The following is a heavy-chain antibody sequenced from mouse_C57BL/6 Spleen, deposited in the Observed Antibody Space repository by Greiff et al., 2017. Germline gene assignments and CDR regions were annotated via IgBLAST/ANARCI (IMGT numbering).Heavy chain of an antibody. Sequence: VQLQQSGPELVKPGASVKISCKASGYAFSSSWLNWVKQRPGKGLEWIGRIYPGDGDTNYNGKFKGKATLTADKSSSTAYMQLSSLTSEDSAVYFCARESEYYGSGGYFDVWGTGTTVTVSS. CDR3: ARESEYYGSGGYFDV. CDR1: GYAFSSSW. CDR2: IYPGDGDT. D-gene: IGHD1-1*01. J-gene: IGHJ1*03. V-gene: IGHV1-82*01.